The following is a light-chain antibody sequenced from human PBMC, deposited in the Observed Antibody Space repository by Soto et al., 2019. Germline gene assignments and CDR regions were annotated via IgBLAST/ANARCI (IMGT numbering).Light chain of an antibody. CDR3: QQYNNWPPIT. Sequence: EIVLTQSPGTLSLSPGERATLSCGASQSVSSSYLAWYQQKPGQAPRLLIYGASSRATGIPDRFSGSGSGTEFTLTISSLQSEDFAVYYCQQYNNWPPITFGQGTRLEIK. J-gene: IGKJ5*01. CDR2: GAS. CDR1: QSVSSSY. V-gene: IGKV3-20*01.